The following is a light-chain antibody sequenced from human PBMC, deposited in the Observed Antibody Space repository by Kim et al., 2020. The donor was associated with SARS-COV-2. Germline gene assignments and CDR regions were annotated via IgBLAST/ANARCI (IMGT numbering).Light chain of an antibody. J-gene: IGKJ3*01. V-gene: IGKV2-30*01. CDR1: QSLVYSGGSIY. CDR3: MQGTPWPLT. CDR2: KFS. Sequence: PSSISCRCSQSLVYSGGSIYLNCFHQRPCQSPRRLSYKFSNRDFGFPDIFRGSGSGTDFTLQSSRVEAGDVGVYDCMQGTPWPLTFGPGAKVDIK.